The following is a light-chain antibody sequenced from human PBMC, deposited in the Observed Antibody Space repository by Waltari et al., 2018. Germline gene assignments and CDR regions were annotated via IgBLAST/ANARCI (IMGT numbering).Light chain of an antibody. CDR2: HAS. Sequence: SCRVSQSLSNYLAWYQQRPGRAPRLLIYHASRRATGVPDRFSGSGSGTDFSLTISRLEPEDVAVYYCQHYVSLPVTFGQGTKVEIK. J-gene: IGKJ1*01. CDR1: QSLSNY. V-gene: IGKV3-20*01. CDR3: QHYVSLPVT.